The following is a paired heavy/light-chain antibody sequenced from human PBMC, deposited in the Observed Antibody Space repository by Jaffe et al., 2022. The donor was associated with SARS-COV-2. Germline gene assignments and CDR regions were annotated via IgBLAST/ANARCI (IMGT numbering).Heavy chain of an antibody. D-gene: IGHD2-21*01. CDR2: INSNGGSP. Sequence: QVQLVQSGAAVRQPGASVKVSCKASGFSFSNHYIHWLRQAPGQGLEWMGVINSNGGSPAYAQKFQGRVTMDRDTSTSTVYMELSTLKSEDTAMYFCASSDWYQVTDSWGQGTLVTVSS. CDR1: GFSFSNHY. J-gene: IGHJ4*02. V-gene: IGHV1-46*01. CDR3: ASSDWYQVTDS.
Light chain of an antibody. CDR3: QQYSHWPPVT. CDR1: QGIGSS. Sequence: IVMTQSPATLSVSPGEGATLSCRASQGIGSSLAWYQQKPGQAPRLLIYGASTRATGIPARFSGGGSGTEFTLTISGLQSEDFAVYYCQQYSHWPPVTFGPGTKVDIK. V-gene: IGKV3D-15*01. CDR2: GAS. J-gene: IGKJ3*01.